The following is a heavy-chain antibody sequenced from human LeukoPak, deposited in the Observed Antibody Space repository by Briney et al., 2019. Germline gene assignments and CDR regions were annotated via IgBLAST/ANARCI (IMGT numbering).Heavy chain of an antibody. D-gene: IGHD6-13*01. CDR2: ISGSGGST. CDR3: AKDRGSSWPHYYYYYGMDV. V-gene: IGHV3-23*01. CDR1: GFTFSSYA. Sequence: PGGSLRLSCAASGFTFSSYAMSWVRQAPGKGLEWVSAISGSGGSTYYADSVKGRFTISRDNSKNTLYLQMNSLRAEDTAVYYCAKDRGSSWPHYYYYYGMDVSGQGTTVTVSS. J-gene: IGHJ6*02.